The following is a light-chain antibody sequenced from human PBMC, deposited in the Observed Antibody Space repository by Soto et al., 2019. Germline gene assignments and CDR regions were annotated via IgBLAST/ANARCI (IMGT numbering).Light chain of an antibody. V-gene: IGKV1-5*03. J-gene: IGKJ1*01. CDR1: QSISTW. CDR2: KAS. CDR3: QQYNSYSPT. Sequence: DIPMTQSPSTLSASVGDRVTITCRASQSISTWLAWYQQEPGKAPKLLIHKASSLQSGVPSRFSGSGSGTDFTLTISSLHPDDFATYYCQQYNSYSPTFGHGTRVEIK.